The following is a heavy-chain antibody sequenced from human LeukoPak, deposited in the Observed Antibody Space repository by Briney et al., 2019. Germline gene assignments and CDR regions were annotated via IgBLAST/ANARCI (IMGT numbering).Heavy chain of an antibody. J-gene: IGHJ5*02. D-gene: IGHD1-1*01. CDR3: AREGTSGTHLNWFDP. Sequence: SETLSLPCTVSVDSISTYYWSWIRHPPGKGLEWLGYFYYSGSTNYNPSLKSRVTISVDPSKNQFSLKLSSVTAADTAVYYCAREGTSGTHLNWFDPWGQGTLVTVSS. CDR2: FYYSGST. V-gene: IGHV4-59*01. CDR1: VDSISTYY.